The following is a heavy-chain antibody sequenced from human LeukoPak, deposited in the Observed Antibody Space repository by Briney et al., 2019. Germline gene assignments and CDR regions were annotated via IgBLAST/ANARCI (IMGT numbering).Heavy chain of an antibody. CDR1: GGSISSYY. CDR3: ASTLGYCSGGSCYFHAFDI. Sequence: SETLSLTCTVSGGSISSYYWSWIRQPPGKGLEWIGYIYYSGSTNYNPSLKSRVTISVDTSKNQFSLKLSSVTAADTAVYYCASTLGYCSGGSCYFHAFDIWGQGTTVTVSS. V-gene: IGHV4-59*08. J-gene: IGHJ3*02. D-gene: IGHD2-15*01. CDR2: IYYSGST.